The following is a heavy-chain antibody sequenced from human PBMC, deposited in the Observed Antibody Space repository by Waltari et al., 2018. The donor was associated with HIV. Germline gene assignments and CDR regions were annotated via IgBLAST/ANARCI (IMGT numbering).Heavy chain of an antibody. CDR2: SNGDGSST. D-gene: IGHD2-15*01. CDR3: ARGFRVGCSDATCYSHY. Sequence: EVQLVESGGGLVQPGGSLRLSCVASGLTFSSYWMHWVRQAPGKGLVWVSRSNGDGSSTAYADSVRGRFTISRDNAKNTLYLQTNSLRAEDTAVYYCARGFRVGCSDATCYSHYWGQGTLVTVSS. J-gene: IGHJ4*02. V-gene: IGHV3-74*01. CDR1: GLTFSSYW.